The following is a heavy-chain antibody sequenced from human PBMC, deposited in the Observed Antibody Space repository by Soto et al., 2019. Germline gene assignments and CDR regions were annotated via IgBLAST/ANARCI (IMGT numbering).Heavy chain of an antibody. V-gene: IGHV1-69*01. J-gene: IGHJ6*02. D-gene: IGHD3-3*01. CDR3: AVYLFGSNRYYHYRMSV. CDR1: GGTVSTYA. CDR2: IIPIFGTA. Sequence: KVSCQASGGTVSTYAISWVRQPPGQGLEWMEVIIPIFGTANYAQKFQGRVTITADESTRTAYMELSSLRYEDTAVYYCAVYLFGSNRYYHYRMSVRTQRTTVPVSS.